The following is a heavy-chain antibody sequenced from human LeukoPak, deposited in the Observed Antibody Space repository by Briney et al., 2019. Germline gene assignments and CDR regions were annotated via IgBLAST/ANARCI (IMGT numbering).Heavy chain of an antibody. CDR1: GGSISSTDYY. D-gene: IGHD5-18*01. J-gene: IGHJ6*04. CDR2: IYYLGAT. V-gene: IGHV4-39*07. CDR3: ARDSPYGYTLGHHYYFMDV. Sequence: SETLSLTCTVSGGSISSTDYYWAWIRQPPGKGLEWIGTIYYLGATQYNPSLKSRVTVSVDTSKNQFSLKVNSVTAADTAVYYCARDSPYGYTLGHHYYFMDVWGKGTTVAVSA.